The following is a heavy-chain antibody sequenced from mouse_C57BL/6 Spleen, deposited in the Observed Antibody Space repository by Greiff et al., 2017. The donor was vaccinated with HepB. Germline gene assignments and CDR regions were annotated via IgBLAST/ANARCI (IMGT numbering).Heavy chain of an antibody. J-gene: IGHJ2*01. Sequence: VQLQESGPGLVQPSQSLSITCTVSGFSLTSYGVHWVRQSPGKGLEWLGVIWSGGSTDYNAAFISRLSISKDNSKSQVFFKMNSLQADDTAIYYCARNSTGSSYAFDYWGQGTTLTVSS. V-gene: IGHV2-2*01. CDR3: ARNSTGSSYAFDY. D-gene: IGHD1-1*01. CDR1: GFSLTSYG. CDR2: IWSGGST.